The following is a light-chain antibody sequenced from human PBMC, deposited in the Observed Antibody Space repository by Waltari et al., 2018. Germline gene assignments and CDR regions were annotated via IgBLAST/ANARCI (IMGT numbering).Light chain of an antibody. CDR2: AGS. CDR1: QSVTSSF. CDR3: HQYGSFPAT. J-gene: IGKJ4*01. Sequence: EIVLTQSPGTLSLSPGERVTLSCRASQSVTSSFLVWYQQKPGQAPRLLIYAGSTRATGIPDRFSGSGSATAFTLTISRLEPEDFAVYYCHQYGSFPATFGGGTKVEIK. V-gene: IGKV3-20*01.